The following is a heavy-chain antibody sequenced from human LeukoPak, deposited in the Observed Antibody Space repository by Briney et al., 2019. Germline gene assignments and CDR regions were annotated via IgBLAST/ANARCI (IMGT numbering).Heavy chain of an antibody. D-gene: IGHD2-2*01. CDR2: INPSGGST. Sequence: ASVKVSCKASGYTFTSYYMHWVRQAPGQGLEWMGIINPSGGSTSYAQKFRGRVTMTRDTSTSTVYMELSSLRSEDTAVYYCARDFGGYCSSTSCYDYYYYYMDVWGKGTTVTVSS. CDR1: GYTFTSYY. CDR3: ARDFGGYCSSTSCYDYYYYYMDV. J-gene: IGHJ6*03. V-gene: IGHV1-46*01.